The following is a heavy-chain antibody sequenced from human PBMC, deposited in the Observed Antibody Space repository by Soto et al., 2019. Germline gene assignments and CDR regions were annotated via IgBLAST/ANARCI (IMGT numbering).Heavy chain of an antibody. CDR3: ARDCGSWCYYYYGMDV. CDR2: INHSGST. D-gene: IGHD6-13*01. CDR1: GGSFSGYY. V-gene: IGHV4-34*01. J-gene: IGHJ6*02. Sequence: PSETLSLTCAVYGGSFSGYYWSWIRQPPGKGLEWIGEINHSGSTNYNPSLKSRVTISVDTSKNQFSLKLSSVTAADTAVYYCARDCGSWCYYYYGMDVWGQGTTVNVSS.